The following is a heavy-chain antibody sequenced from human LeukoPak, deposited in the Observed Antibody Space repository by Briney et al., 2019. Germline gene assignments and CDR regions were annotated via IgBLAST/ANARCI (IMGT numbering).Heavy chain of an antibody. CDR1: GGSISSGDYY. CDR2: IYYSGST. D-gene: IGHD3-22*01. CDR3: ARVAYYDSSGADAFDI. Sequence: TSETLSLTCTVSGGSISSGDYYWSWIRQPPGKGLEWIGYIYYSGSTNYNPSLKGRVTISVDTSKNQFSLKLSSVTAADTAVYYCARVAYYDSSGADAFDIWGQGTMVTVSS. J-gene: IGHJ3*02. V-gene: IGHV4-61*08.